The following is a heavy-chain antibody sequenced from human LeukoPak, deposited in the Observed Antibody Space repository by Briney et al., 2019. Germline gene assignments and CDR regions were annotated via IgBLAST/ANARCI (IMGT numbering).Heavy chain of an antibody. CDR3: ARDSNYYGSGSYYNSDS. CDR2: INPHSGGT. D-gene: IGHD3-10*01. J-gene: IGHJ4*02. V-gene: IGHV1-2*02. Sequence: ASVKDSCKASGYTFTGCYIHWVRQAPGQGLERMGWINPHSGGTGYAQNFQGRVTMTRDTSISTAYMDLSSLRSDDTAFYYCARDSNYYGSGSYYNSDSWGQGTLVTVSS. CDR1: GYTFTGCY.